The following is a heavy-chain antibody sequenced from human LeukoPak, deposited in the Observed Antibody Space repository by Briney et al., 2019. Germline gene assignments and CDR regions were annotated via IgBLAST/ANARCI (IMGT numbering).Heavy chain of an antibody. Sequence: PGGSLRLSCAASGFTFSSYAMHWVRQAPGKGLEWVAVISYDGSNKYYADSVKGRFTISRDNSKNTLYLQMNSLRAEDTAVYYCARADMIDAFDIWGQGTMVTVSS. CDR1: GFTFSSYA. CDR2: ISYDGSNK. CDR3: ARADMIDAFDI. V-gene: IGHV3-30-3*01. J-gene: IGHJ3*02. D-gene: IGHD3-22*01.